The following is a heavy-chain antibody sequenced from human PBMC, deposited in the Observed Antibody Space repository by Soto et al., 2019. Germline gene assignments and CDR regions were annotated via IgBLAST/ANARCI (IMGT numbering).Heavy chain of an antibody. J-gene: IGHJ6*02. Sequence: GGSLRLSCAASGLFFSDYYLSWIRQAPGEALECVAHISGTGDTKYYADSVTGRFTISRDNAKNTLYLQMNGLRAEDTAVYYCARLEVVGAILSDYYGMDVWGQGTTVTVSS. D-gene: IGHD1-26*01. CDR2: ISGTGDTK. V-gene: IGHV3-11*04. CDR1: GLFFSDYY. CDR3: ARLEVVGAILSDYYGMDV.